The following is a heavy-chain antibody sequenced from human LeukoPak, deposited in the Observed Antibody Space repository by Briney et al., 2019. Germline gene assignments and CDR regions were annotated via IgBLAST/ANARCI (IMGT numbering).Heavy chain of an antibody. CDR3: TTRAGGRFGDYVPYYCYYMDV. CDR1: GFTFSNAW. Sequence: PGGSLRLSCAASGFTFSNAWMSWVRQAPGKGLEWVGRIKSKTDGGTTDYAAPVKGRFTISRDDSKNTLYLQMNSLKTEDTDVYYCTTRAGGRFGDYVPYYCYYMDVWGKGTTVTVSS. J-gene: IGHJ6*03. CDR2: IKSKTDGGTT. D-gene: IGHD4-17*01. V-gene: IGHV3-15*01.